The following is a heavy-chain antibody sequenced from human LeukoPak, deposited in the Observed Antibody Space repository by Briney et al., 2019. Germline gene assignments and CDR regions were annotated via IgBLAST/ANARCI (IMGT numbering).Heavy chain of an antibody. D-gene: IGHD4-17*01. CDR2: IYSGGST. V-gene: IGHV3-66*01. J-gene: IGHJ5*02. Sequence: PGRSLRLSCAASGFTFSSYGMHWVRQAPGKGLEWVSVIYSGGSTYYADSVKGRFTISRDNSKNTLYLQMNSLRAEDTAVYYCARVTDDYGDWPFDPWGQGTLVTVSS. CDR3: ARVTDDYGDWPFDP. CDR1: GFTFSSYG.